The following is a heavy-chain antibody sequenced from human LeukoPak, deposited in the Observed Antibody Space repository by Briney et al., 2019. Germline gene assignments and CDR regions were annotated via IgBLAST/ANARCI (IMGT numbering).Heavy chain of an antibody. J-gene: IGHJ4*02. V-gene: IGHV3-23*01. D-gene: IGHD6-19*01. CDR3: AKHGYSSGWYRAWDY. Sequence: GGSLRLSCAASGFTFSSYAMSWVRQAPGKGLEWVSAISGSGGSTYYADSVKGRFTISRDNSKNTLYLQMNSLRAEDTAVYYRAKHGYSSGWYRAWDYWGQGTLVTVSS. CDR2: ISGSGGST. CDR1: GFTFSSYA.